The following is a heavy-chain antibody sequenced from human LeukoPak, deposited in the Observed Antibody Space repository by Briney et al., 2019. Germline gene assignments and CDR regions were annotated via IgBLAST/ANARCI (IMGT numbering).Heavy chain of an antibody. CDR1: GFTFSSYS. J-gene: IGHJ3*02. D-gene: IGHD1-1*01. CDR3: AKGRGTNWSAFDM. CDR2: IGSSISYI. Sequence: GGSLRLSCAASGFTFSSYSMKWVRQAPGKGLEWVSFIGSSISYISYADSVKGRFTISRDNAKNSLYLQMNTLRAEDTAVYYCAKGRGTNWSAFDMWGQGTMVTVSS. V-gene: IGHV3-21*04.